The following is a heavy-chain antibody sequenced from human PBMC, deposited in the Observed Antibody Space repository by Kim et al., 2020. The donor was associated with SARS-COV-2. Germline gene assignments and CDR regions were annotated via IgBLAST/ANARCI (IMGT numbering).Heavy chain of an antibody. CDR3: ARGFGYSVAAAGGSWFDP. D-gene: IGHD6-13*01. J-gene: IGHJ5*02. Sequence: QGRVTMTRDTSTSTVYMELSSLRSEDTAVYYCARGFGYSVAAAGGSWFDPWGQGTLVTVSS. V-gene: IGHV1-46*01.